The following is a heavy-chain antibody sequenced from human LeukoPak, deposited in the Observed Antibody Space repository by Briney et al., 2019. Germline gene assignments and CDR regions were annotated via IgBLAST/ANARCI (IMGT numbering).Heavy chain of an antibody. D-gene: IGHD3-22*01. CDR2: ISSSSSYI. CDR3: ARWAYYDSSGYFDY. V-gene: IGHV3-21*01. Sequence: PGGSLRLSCAASGFTFSSYAMSWVRQAPGKGLEWVSSISSSSSYIYYADSVKGRFTISRDNAKNSLYLQMNSLRAEDTAVYYCARWAYYDSSGYFDYWGQGTLVTVSS. CDR1: GFTFSSYA. J-gene: IGHJ4*02.